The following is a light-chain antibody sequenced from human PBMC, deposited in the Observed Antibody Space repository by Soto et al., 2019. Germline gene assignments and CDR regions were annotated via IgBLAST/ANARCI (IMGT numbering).Light chain of an antibody. J-gene: IGKJ1*01. CDR3: QQYNDNWT. CDR2: KAS. CDR1: QSISSW. V-gene: IGKV1-5*03. Sequence: DIQMTQSPSSLSASVGDRVTITCRASQSISSWLAWYQQKPGQAPKLLIYKASTLQSGVPSRFSGSGSGTEVTLAISSLQPDDSATYYCQQYNDNWTFGQGPKVEIK.